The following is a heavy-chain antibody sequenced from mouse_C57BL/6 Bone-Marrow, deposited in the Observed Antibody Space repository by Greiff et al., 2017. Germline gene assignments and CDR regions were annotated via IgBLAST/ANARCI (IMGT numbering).Heavy chain of an antibody. Sequence: QVQLQQPGAELVKPGASVKLSCKASGYTFTSYWMHWVKQRPGRGLEWIGRIGPNSGGTKYNEKFKGKATLTVDKPSSTAYMQLSSLTSEDSAVYYCARCNGYDYLDYWGQGTTLTVSS. CDR2: IGPNSGGT. D-gene: IGHD2-3*01. V-gene: IGHV1-72*01. CDR1: GYTFTSYW. J-gene: IGHJ2*01. CDR3: ARCNGYDYLDY.